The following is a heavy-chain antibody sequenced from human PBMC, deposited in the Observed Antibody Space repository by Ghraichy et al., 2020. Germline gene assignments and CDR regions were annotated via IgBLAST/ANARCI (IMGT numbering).Heavy chain of an antibody. J-gene: IGHJ6*02. V-gene: IGHV3-64D*06. D-gene: IGHD3-10*01. CDR2: ISSNGGST. CDR1: GFTFSSYA. Sequence: GGSLRLSCSASGFTFSSYAMHWVRQAPGKGLEYVSAISSNGGSTYYADSVKGRFTISRDNSKNTLYLQMSSLRAEDTAVYYCVKDVINFSGGSYYYYGMDVWGQGTTVTVSS. CDR3: VKDVINFSGGSYYYYGMDV.